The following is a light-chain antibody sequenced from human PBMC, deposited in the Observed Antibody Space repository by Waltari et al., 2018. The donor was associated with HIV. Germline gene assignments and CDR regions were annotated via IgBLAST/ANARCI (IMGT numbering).Light chain of an antibody. V-gene: IGLV2-14*01. CDR2: EVS. Sequence: QSAPTQPASVSGSPGQSFAICCTGTRRDIGLYKYVSWYQQSPGKAPKLMIDEVSNRPSGLSNRCDGSKSGHTASLTMSGLQAEDEADYYCSAYISTTTLVGTGTKVTVL. J-gene: IGLJ1*01. CDR1: RRDIGLYKY. CDR3: SAYISTTTL.